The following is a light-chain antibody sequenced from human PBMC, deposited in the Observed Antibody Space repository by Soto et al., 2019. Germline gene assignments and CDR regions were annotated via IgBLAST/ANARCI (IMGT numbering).Light chain of an antibody. CDR2: AAS. V-gene: IGKV3-20*01. CDR1: QLLSSSY. Sequence: EIVLTQSPGTLSLSPGERATLSCRASQLLSSSYFAWYQQKPGQGPRLLIYAASRRATGIPDRFSGSGSGTYFTLTISRLEPEDFAVYYCQHYGTSWTFGQGTKVEVK. J-gene: IGKJ1*01. CDR3: QHYGTSWT.